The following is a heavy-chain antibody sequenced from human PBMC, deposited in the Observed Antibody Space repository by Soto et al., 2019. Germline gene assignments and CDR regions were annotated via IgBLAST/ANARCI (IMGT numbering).Heavy chain of an antibody. CDR3: AKDRVVAAPRDYYYYGMDV. V-gene: IGHV3-30*18. D-gene: IGHD2-15*01. Sequence: VGSLRLSCAASGFTFSSYGMHWVRQAPGKGLEWVAVISYDGSNKYYADSVKGRFTISRDNSKNTLYLQMNSLRAEDTAVYYCAKDRVVAAPRDYYYYGMDVWGQGTTVTVSS. CDR2: ISYDGSNK. CDR1: GFTFSSYG. J-gene: IGHJ6*02.